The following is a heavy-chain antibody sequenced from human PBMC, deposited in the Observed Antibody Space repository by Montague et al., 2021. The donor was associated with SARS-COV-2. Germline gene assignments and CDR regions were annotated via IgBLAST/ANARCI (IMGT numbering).Heavy chain of an antibody. CDR1: GGSFSGYY. Sequence: SETLSLTCAVYGGSFSGYYWTWIRQAPGNGLEWIGEIYHSGSTNYNPSLKSRVTISVDKSKNQFSLKLSAVTAADTAVYYCARSRGNLQWPFYYYYGMDVWGQGTTVTVSS. V-gene: IGHV4-34*01. CDR3: ARSRGNLQWPFYYYYGMDV. J-gene: IGHJ6*02. D-gene: IGHD6-19*01. CDR2: IYHSGST.